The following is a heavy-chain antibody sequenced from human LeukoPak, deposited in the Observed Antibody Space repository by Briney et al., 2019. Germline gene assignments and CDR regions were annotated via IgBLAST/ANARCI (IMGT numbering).Heavy chain of an antibody. V-gene: IGHV1-2*02. Sequence: ASVKVSCKASGYTFTGYYVHWVRQAPGQGLEGMGWINPNTGGTNYAQKFQGRVTMTKDTSTNAAYMELNKLTSDDTAVYYCGRGNKSFDPWGQGTLVTVSS. CDR2: INPNTGGT. CDR3: GRGNKSFDP. J-gene: IGHJ5*02. CDR1: GYTFTGYY.